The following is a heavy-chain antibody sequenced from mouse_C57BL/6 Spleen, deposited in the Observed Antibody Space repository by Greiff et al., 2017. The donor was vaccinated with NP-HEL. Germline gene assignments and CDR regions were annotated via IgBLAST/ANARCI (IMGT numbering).Heavy chain of an antibody. CDR2: IDPNSGGT. D-gene: IGHD1-1*01. CDR3: ARSLLITTVVAPV. Sequence: VQLQQSGAELVKPGASVKLSCKASGYTFTSYWMHWVKQRPGRGLEWIGRIDPNSGGTKYNVKFKSKATLTVDKPSSTAYMQLSSLTSEDSAVYYCARSLLITTVVAPVWGTGTTVTVSS. J-gene: IGHJ1*03. V-gene: IGHV1-72*01. CDR1: GYTFTSYW.